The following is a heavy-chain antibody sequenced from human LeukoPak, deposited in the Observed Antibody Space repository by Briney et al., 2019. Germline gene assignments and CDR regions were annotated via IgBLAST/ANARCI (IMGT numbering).Heavy chain of an antibody. CDR2: IRSSSSTI. Sequence: GGSLRLSCAASGFTFSSYSMNWVRQAPGKGLEWVSYIRSSSSTIYYADSVKGRFTISTDNANNSLYLQMNSLRAEDAAVYYGARSLRNAFDIWGQGTMVTVSS. CDR3: ARSLRNAFDI. V-gene: IGHV3-48*01. CDR1: GFTFSSYS. D-gene: IGHD3-3*01. J-gene: IGHJ3*02.